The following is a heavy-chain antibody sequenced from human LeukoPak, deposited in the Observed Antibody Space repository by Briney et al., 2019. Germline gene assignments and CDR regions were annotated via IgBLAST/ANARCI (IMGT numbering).Heavy chain of an antibody. Sequence: SGTLPLTCAVSTYSISSDFYWGWVRQPPGQGLEWVGSIYHDYTTYYNPSLRGRVTLSLDMSRKQFSLELTSVTAADTATYYCANADTEDFFDFWGQGKLVTVSS. D-gene: IGHD2-8*01. V-gene: IGHV4-38-2*01. CDR2: IYHDYTT. J-gene: IGHJ4*02. CDR1: TYSISSDFY. CDR3: ANADTEDFFDF.